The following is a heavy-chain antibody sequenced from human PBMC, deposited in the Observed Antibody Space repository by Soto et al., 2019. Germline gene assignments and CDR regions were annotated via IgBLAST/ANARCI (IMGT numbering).Heavy chain of an antibody. J-gene: IGHJ4*02. CDR1: GFTFSNAW. CDR3: TTDLPWFGELSKGY. Sequence: GGSLRLSCAASGFTFSNAWMNWVRQAPGKGLEWVGRIKSKTDGGTTDYAAPVKGRFTISRDDSKNTLYLQMNSLKTEDTAVYYCTTDLPWFGELSKGYWGQGTLVTVSS. CDR2: IKSKTDGGTT. D-gene: IGHD3-10*01. V-gene: IGHV3-15*07.